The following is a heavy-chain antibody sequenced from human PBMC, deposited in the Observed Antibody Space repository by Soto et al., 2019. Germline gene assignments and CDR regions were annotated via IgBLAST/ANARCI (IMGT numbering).Heavy chain of an antibody. CDR1: GFTFSSYA. CDR3: AKDLGDSSGWYYWNRARGWAGGDY. J-gene: IGHJ4*02. CDR2: ISGSGGST. V-gene: IGHV3-23*01. D-gene: IGHD6-19*01. Sequence: EVQLLESGGGLVQPGGSLRLSCAASGFTFSSYAMSWVRQAPGKGLEWVSAISGSGGSTYYADSVKGRFTISRDNSKNTLYLQMNSLRAEDTAVDYCAKDLGDSSGWYYWNRARGWAGGDYWGQGTLVTVSS.